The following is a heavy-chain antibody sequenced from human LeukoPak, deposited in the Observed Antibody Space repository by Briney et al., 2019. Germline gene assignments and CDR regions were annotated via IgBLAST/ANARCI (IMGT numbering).Heavy chain of an antibody. CDR2: ISSSGSTI. Sequence: GGSLRLSCAASRFTVSNNYMNWIRQAPGKGLELVSYISSSGSTIYYADSVKGRFTISRDNAKNSLYLQMNSLRAEDTAVYYCARANDILTGPLNWFDPWGQGTLSPSPQ. CDR1: RFTVSNNY. D-gene: IGHD3-9*01. CDR3: ARANDILTGPLNWFDP. V-gene: IGHV3-11*04. J-gene: IGHJ5*02.